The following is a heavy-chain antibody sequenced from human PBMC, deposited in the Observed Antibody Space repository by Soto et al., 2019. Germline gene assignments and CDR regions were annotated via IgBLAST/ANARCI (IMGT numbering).Heavy chain of an antibody. V-gene: IGHV4-31*03. CDR1: CGSISSGGYY. J-gene: IGHJ3*02. CDR3: ARSRGDSSSWSSALDT. CDR2: IYYSGST. D-gene: IGHD6-13*01. Sequence: PSDTLSLTCTVSCGSISSGGYYWSWIRQHPGKGLEWIGYIYYSGSTYYNPSLKSRVTISVDTSKNQFSLKLSSVTAADTAVYYCARSRGDSSSWSSALDTWGQATMVTVS.